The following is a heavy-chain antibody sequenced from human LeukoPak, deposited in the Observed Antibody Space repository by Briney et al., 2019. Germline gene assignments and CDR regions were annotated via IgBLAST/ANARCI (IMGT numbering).Heavy chain of an antibody. J-gene: IGHJ4*02. D-gene: IGHD3-22*01. CDR3: ARLYYDSSGHY. V-gene: IGHV4-59*01. CDR2: IYYSGST. Sequence: SETLSLTCTVSGGSISNYYWSWIRQPPGKGLEWIGYIYYSGSTNYNPSLKSRVTISVDTSKNQFSLKLSSVTAADTAVYYCARLYYDSSGHYWGQGTLVTVSS. CDR1: GGSISNYY.